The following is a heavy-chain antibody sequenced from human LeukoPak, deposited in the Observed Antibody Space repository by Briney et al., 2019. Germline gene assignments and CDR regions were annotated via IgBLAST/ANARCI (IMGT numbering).Heavy chain of an antibody. V-gene: IGHV4-34*01. CDR2: INHSGST. J-gene: IGHJ6*02. D-gene: IGHD2-15*01. CDR3: AREGSSKYYYYYDMDV. Sequence: SETLSLTCAVYGGSFSGYYWSWIRQPPGKGLEWIGEINHSGSTNYNPSLKSRVTMSVDTSENQFSLRLTSVTAADTAVYYCAREGSSKYYYYYDMDVWGQGTTVTVSS. CDR1: GGSFSGYY.